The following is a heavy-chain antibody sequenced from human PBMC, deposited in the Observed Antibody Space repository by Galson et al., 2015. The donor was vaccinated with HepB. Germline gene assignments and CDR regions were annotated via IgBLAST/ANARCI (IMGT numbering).Heavy chain of an antibody. J-gene: IGHJ4*02. CDR1: GGSISSSSYY. Sequence: CAVSGGSISSSSYYWGWIRQPPGKGLEWIGSIYYSGSTYYNPSLKSRVTISVDTSKNQFSLKLSSVTAADTAVYYCASLVPGAYWGQGTLVTVSS. CDR3: ASLVPGAY. V-gene: IGHV4-39*01. CDR2: IYYSGST. D-gene: IGHD1-26*01.